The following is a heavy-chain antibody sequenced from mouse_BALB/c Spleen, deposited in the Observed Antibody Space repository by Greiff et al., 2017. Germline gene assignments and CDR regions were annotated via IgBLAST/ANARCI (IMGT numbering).Heavy chain of an antibody. CDR3: ARQRGSGYDYYAMDY. J-gene: IGHJ4*01. CDR1: GFTFSSYG. V-gene: IGHV5-6*01. CDR2: ICSGGSYT. D-gene: IGHD3-1*01. Sequence: EVKLVESGGDLVKPGGSLKLSCAASGFTFSSYGMSWVRQTPDKRLEWVATICSGGSYTYYPDSVKGRFTISRDNAKNTLYLQMSSLKSEDTAMYYCARQRGSGYDYYAMDYWGQGTSVTVSS.